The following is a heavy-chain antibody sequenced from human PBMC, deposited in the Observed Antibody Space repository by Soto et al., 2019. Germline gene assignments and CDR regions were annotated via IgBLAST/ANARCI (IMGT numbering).Heavy chain of an antibody. Sequence: GGSLRLSCAASGFTFISYGMHWVRQAPGKGLEWVAIIWYDGINKFYADSVKGRFTISRDNSKNTLYLQMNSLRAEDTAVCYCARGPQALDYWGQGTLVTVSS. CDR3: ARGPQALDY. J-gene: IGHJ4*02. CDR1: GFTFISYG. V-gene: IGHV3-33*01. CDR2: IWYDGINK.